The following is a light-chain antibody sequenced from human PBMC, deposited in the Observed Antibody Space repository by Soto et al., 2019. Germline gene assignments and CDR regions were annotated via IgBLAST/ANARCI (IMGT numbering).Light chain of an antibody. CDR3: QQYNNWPRT. Sequence: IVLTQSPGTLSLSPGERATLSCRASQSISNNYLAWYQQTPGQAPRLLIYGTSTRATGIPARFSGSGSGTDFTLTISSLQFEDFAVYYCQQYNNWPRTFGQGTKVDIK. CDR1: QSISNN. J-gene: IGKJ1*01. V-gene: IGKV3-15*01. CDR2: GTS.